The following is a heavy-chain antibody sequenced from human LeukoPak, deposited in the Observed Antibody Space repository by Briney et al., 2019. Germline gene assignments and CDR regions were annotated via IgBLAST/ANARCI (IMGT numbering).Heavy chain of an antibody. D-gene: IGHD4-17*01. Sequence: GGSLRLSCAVSGFTFSSYWMSWFPQAPGTGLEWLTNINQDGSEKFSVESVKGRFTISRDNDKNSLSLQMNSLRVEDTAVYYCARDWFDGDYDRFDYWGQGTLITVSS. CDR2: INQDGSEK. CDR3: ARDWFDGDYDRFDY. V-gene: IGHV3-7*03. CDR1: GFTFSSYW. J-gene: IGHJ4*02.